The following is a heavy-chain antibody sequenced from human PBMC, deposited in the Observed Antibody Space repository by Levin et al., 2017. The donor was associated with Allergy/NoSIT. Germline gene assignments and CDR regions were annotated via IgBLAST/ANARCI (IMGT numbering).Heavy chain of an antibody. CDR1: GGSFNSYY. J-gene: IGHJ4*02. CDR2: VHHSGST. D-gene: IGHD1-26*01. V-gene: IGHV4-59*01. Sequence: RPSETLSLTCTVSGGSFNSYYWSWIRQPPGKGLEWIGCVHHSGSTNYSPSLKSRVTISVDTSKNQFSLKLSSVAAADAAVYYCARYLGATDQGYIDYWGQGTLVTVSS. CDR3: ARYLGATDQGYIDY.